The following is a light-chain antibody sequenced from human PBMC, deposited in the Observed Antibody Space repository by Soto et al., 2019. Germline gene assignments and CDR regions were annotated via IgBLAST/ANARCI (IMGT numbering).Light chain of an antibody. Sequence: QSVLTQPPSVSGAPGQRVTISCTGSSSNIEADYDVHWYQQVPGTAPKLLIYGNSNRPSGVPDRFSGSKFGTSASLAITGLQAEDEADYYCQSYDSSLSGYVFGTGTKVTVL. CDR2: GNS. CDR3: QSYDSSLSGYV. CDR1: SSNIEADYD. V-gene: IGLV1-40*01. J-gene: IGLJ1*01.